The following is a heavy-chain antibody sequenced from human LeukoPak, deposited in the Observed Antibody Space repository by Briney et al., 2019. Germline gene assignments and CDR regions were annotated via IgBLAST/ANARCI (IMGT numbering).Heavy chain of an antibody. CDR3: AREAYSTPWFDP. CDR2: VYYTGST. J-gene: IGHJ5*02. Sequence: SETLSLTCTVSGGSISSGAYYWSWIRQHPGKGLEWIGYVYYTGSTSYNPSLKSRVTISVDTSKNQFSLRLSSVTAADTAVYYCAREAYSTPWFDPWGQGTLVTVSS. D-gene: IGHD4-11*01. CDR1: GGSISSGAYY. V-gene: IGHV4-31*03.